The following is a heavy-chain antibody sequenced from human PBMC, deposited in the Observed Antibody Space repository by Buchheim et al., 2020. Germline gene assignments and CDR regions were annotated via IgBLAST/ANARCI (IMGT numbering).Heavy chain of an antibody. Sequence: QVQLQESGPGLVKPSETLSLTCTVSGGSISSYYWSWIRQPPGKGLEWIGYIYYSGSTHYNPSLKSRVTISVDTSKNQFSLKLSSVTAADTAVYYCASISYGSGYFDYWGQGTL. CDR2: IYYSGST. CDR1: GGSISSYY. D-gene: IGHD3-10*01. CDR3: ASISYGSGYFDY. J-gene: IGHJ4*02. V-gene: IGHV4-59*01.